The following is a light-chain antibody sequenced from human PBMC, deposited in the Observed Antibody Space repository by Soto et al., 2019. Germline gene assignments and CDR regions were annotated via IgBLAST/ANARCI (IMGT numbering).Light chain of an antibody. CDR1: QSVAGNY. CDR2: AAS. CDR3: QQYGNSPLT. Sequence: EIVLTQSPGTLSLSPGESATLSCTASQSVAGNYLAWYQQRPGQAPRLLISAASSRATAIPDRFSGSGSGTEFTLTISRLEPDDSAVYFCQQYGNSPLTFGPGTKLNIK. V-gene: IGKV3-20*01. J-gene: IGKJ3*01.